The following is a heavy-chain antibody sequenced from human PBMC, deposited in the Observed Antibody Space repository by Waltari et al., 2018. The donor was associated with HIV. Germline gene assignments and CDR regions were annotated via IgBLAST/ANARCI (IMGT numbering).Heavy chain of an antibody. CDR2: INAGNGNT. Sequence: QVQLVQSGAEVKKPGASVKVSCKASGYTFTSYAMHWVRQAPGQRLEWMGWINAGNGNTKYSQKFQGRVTITRDTSASTAYMELSSLRSEDTAVYYCARPYAGTSRQGAFDIWGQGTMVTVSS. CDR3: ARPYAGTSRQGAFDI. V-gene: IGHV1-3*01. D-gene: IGHD2-2*01. J-gene: IGHJ3*02. CDR1: GYTFTSYA.